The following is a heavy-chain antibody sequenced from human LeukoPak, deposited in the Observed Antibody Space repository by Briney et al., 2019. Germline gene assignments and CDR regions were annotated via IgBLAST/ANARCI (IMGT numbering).Heavy chain of an antibody. D-gene: IGHD6-13*01. CDR3: ARDTIDSSSWFNWFDP. J-gene: IGHJ5*02. CDR1: GYTFTSYG. CDR2: IIPIFGTA. Sequence: SVKVSCKASGYTFTSYGISWVRQAPGQGLQWMGGIIPIFGTANYAQKFQGRVTITTDESTSTAYMELSSLRSEDTAVYYCARDTIDSSSWFNWFDPWGQGTLVTVSS. V-gene: IGHV1-69*05.